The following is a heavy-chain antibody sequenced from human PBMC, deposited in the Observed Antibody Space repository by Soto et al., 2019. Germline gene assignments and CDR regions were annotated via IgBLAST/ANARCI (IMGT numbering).Heavy chain of an antibody. V-gene: IGHV4-4*02. D-gene: IGHD6-13*01. J-gene: IGHJ6*02. CDR3: ASRIAAAGNYYYYGMDV. CDR2: IYHSGST. CDR1: GGSISSSNW. Sequence: PSETLSLTCAVSGGSISSSNWWSWVRQPPGKGLEWIGEIYHSGSTNYNPSLKSRVTISVDKSKNQFSLKLSSVTAADTAVYYCASRIAAAGNYYYYGMDVWGQGTTVTVSS.